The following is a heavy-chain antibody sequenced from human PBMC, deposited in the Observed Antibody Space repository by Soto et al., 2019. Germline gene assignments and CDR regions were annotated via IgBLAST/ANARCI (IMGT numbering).Heavy chain of an antibody. CDR3: ARMYSSSWYVGYFDY. J-gene: IGHJ4*02. CDR1: GGSISSYY. V-gene: IGHV4-59*01. Sequence: QVQLQESGPGLVKPSETLSLTCTVSGGSISSYYWSWIRQPPGKGLEWIGYIYYSGSTNYNPSLKRRVTISVDTSKNQFSLKLSSVTAADTAVYYCARMYSSSWYVGYFDYWGQGTLVTVSS. D-gene: IGHD6-13*01. CDR2: IYYSGST.